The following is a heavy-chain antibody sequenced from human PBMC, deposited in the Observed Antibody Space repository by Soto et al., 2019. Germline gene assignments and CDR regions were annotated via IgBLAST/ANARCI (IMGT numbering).Heavy chain of an antibody. J-gene: IGHJ4*02. V-gene: IGHV3-30*18. Sequence: QVQLVESGGGVVQPGRSLRLSCAASGFTFSSYGRHWVRQAPGKGLEWVAVISYDGSNKYYADSVKGRFTISRDNSKNTLYLQMNSLRAEDTAVYYCAKDADSSGGGILDYWGQGTLVTVSS. CDR2: ISYDGSNK. CDR1: GFTFSSYG. D-gene: IGHD6-19*01. CDR3: AKDADSSGGGILDY.